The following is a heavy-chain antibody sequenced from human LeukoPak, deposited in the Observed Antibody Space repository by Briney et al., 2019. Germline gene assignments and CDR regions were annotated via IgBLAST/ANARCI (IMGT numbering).Heavy chain of an antibody. J-gene: IGHJ4*02. D-gene: IGHD3-3*01. Sequence: QTGGSLRLSCAASGFTFSSCAMSWVRQAPGKGLEWVSGISGSGGNTYYADSVKGRFTISRDNSKNTLFLQMNSLRAEDTAVYYCAKDINYDFWSGYYGYFDYWGQGALVTVSS. CDR1: GFTFSSCA. CDR2: ISGSGGNT. CDR3: AKDINYDFWSGYYGYFDY. V-gene: IGHV3-23*01.